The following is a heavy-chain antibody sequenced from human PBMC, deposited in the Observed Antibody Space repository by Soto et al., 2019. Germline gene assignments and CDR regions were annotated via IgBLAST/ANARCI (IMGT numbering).Heavy chain of an antibody. CDR2: ISYDGSNK. CDR1: GVIFSNYG. CDR3: AKPQNWEYYFDY. D-gene: IGHD7-27*01. V-gene: IGHV3-30*18. J-gene: IGHJ4*02. Sequence: PGGSLRLSCAASGVIFSNYGMHWVRQAPGKGLEWVAVISYDGSNKHYPDSVKGRFTISRDNSKNTVYLQMNSLRAEDTAIYYCAKPQNWEYYFDYWGQGTLVTVSS.